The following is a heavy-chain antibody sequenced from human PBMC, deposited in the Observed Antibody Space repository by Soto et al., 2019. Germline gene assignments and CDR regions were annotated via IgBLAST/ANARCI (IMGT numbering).Heavy chain of an antibody. D-gene: IGHD6-19*01. Sequence: GESLKISCKGSGYSFTSYWIGWVRQMPGKGLEWMGIIYPGDSDTRYSPSFQGQVTISADKSISTAYLQWSSLKASDTAMYYCARLIVLGNGQWLVRPYYYYYYGMDVWGQGTTVTVSS. CDR2: IYPGDSDT. J-gene: IGHJ6*02. CDR3: ARLIVLGNGQWLVRPYYYYYYGMDV. V-gene: IGHV5-51*01. CDR1: GYSFTSYW.